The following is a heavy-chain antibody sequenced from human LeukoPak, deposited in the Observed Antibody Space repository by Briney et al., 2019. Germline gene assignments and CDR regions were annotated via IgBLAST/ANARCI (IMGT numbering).Heavy chain of an antibody. D-gene: IGHD3-3*01. CDR3: ARTGRQYDFSAYGMDV. J-gene: IGHJ6*02. Sequence: PSETLSLTCAVYGGSFSGYYWSWIRQPPGKGLEWIGEINHSGSTNYNPSLKSRVTISVDTSKNQFSLKLSSVTAADTAVYYCARTGRQYDFSAYGMDVWGQGTTVTVSS. CDR1: GGSFSGYY. V-gene: IGHV4-34*01. CDR2: INHSGST.